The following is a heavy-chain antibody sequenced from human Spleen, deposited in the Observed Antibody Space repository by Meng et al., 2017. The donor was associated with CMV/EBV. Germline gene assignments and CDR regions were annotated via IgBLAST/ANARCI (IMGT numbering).Heavy chain of an antibody. D-gene: IGHD6-19*01. J-gene: IGHJ4*02. Sequence: CAVSGFNISTHSMDWVSQAPGKELEWISSITRSNHKSYADSVKGRFTISRDNAKTSLYLQMNSLRAEDTAVYYCASQYSSGWYEVMGYWGQGTLVTVSS. CDR1: GFNISTHS. CDR2: ITRSNHK. V-gene: IGHV3-21*01. CDR3: ASQYSSGWYEVMGY.